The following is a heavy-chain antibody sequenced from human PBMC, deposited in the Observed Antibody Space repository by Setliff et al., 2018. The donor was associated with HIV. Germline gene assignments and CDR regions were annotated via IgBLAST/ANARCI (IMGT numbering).Heavy chain of an antibody. V-gene: IGHV1-18*01. CDR1: GYTFTTYG. CDR2: ISASSDNT. Sequence: ASVNVSCKASGYTFTTYGFNWVRQAPGQGLEWMGWISASSDNTNYAQKFQGRVTLTTDTSTNTVYMELKSLRSDDTAVYFCARGQLDRHLRSDVPFDIWGQGTMVTVSS. D-gene: IGHD1-1*01. J-gene: IGHJ3*02. CDR3: ARGQLDRHLRSDVPFDI.